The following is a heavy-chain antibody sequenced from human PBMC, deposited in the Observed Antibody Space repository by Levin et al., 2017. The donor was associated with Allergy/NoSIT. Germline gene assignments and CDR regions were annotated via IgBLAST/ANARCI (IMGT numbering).Heavy chain of an antibody. D-gene: IGHD2-15*01. J-gene: IGHJ6*02. V-gene: IGHV3-48*03. Sequence: GGSLRLSCAASGFTFSSYEMNWVRQAPGKGLEWVSYISSSGSTIYYADSVKGRFTISRDNAKNSLYLQMNSLRAEDTAVYYCAREGAYCSGGSCYSSYGMDVWGQGTTVTVSS. CDR1: GFTFSSYE. CDR2: ISSSGSTI. CDR3: AREGAYCSGGSCYSSYGMDV.